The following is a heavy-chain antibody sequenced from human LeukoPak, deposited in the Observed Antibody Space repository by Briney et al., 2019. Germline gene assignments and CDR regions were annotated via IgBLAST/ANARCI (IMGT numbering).Heavy chain of an antibody. CDR3: ARAGNYDFWSGYYGPQDY. CDR2: MNPNSGNT. V-gene: IGHV1-18*01. CDR1: GYTFNRYV. J-gene: IGHJ4*02. Sequence: ASVKVSCKGSGYTFNRYVICWVRQAPGQGLEWVGRMNPNSGNTGYAQKFQGRVTMTTDTSTSTAYMELRSLRSDDTAVYYCARAGNYDFWSGYYGPQDYWGQGTLVTVSS. D-gene: IGHD3-3*01.